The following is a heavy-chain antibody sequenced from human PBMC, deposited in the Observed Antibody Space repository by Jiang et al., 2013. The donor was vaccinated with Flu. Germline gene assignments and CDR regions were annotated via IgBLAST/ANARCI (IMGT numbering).Heavy chain of an antibody. CDR2: KDKMEVR. Sequence: VAEHKDKMEVRNTNVDSVKGRFTISRDNAKNSLYLQMNSLRAEDTAVYYCARSEWYYDSSGYQHQIDAFDIWGQGTMVTVSS. J-gene: IGHJ3*02. V-gene: IGHV3-7*04. CDR3: ARSEWYYDSSGYQHQIDAFDI. D-gene: IGHD3-22*01.